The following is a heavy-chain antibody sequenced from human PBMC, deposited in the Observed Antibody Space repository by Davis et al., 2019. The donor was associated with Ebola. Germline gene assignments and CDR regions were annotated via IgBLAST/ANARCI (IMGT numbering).Heavy chain of an antibody. CDR3: AKLSKDLNWGFANWFDP. CDR2: LSGSGVNK. Sequence: GGSLRLSCAASGFTFSSYSMNWVRQAPAKGLEWVSGLSGSGVNKYYADSVKGRFTISRDNSKNMLYLQMNSLRAEDTALYYCAKLSKDLNWGFANWFDPWGQGTLVTVSS. CDR1: GFTFSSYS. V-gene: IGHV3-23*01. D-gene: IGHD7-27*01. J-gene: IGHJ5*02.